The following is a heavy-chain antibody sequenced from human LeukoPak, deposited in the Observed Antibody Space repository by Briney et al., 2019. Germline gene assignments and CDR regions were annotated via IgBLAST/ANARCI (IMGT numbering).Heavy chain of an antibody. Sequence: ASVKVSCKASGGTFSSYAIIWVRQAPGQGLEWMGRIIPILGIANYAQKFQGRVTITADKSTSTAYMELSSLRSEDTAVYYCATDYYDSSGYYHDYWGQGTLVTVSS. CDR1: GGTFSSYA. CDR3: ATDYYDSSGYYHDY. V-gene: IGHV1-69*04. J-gene: IGHJ4*02. D-gene: IGHD3-22*01. CDR2: IIPILGIA.